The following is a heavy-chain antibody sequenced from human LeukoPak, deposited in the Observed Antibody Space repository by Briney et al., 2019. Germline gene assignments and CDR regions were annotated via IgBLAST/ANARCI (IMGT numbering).Heavy chain of an antibody. Sequence: PGRSLRLSCAASGFTFSSYPLHWVRQVPGEGLEWVAVISYDGSKKYYADSVKGRFTISRDNSKNTLYLQMNSLKPEDTAVYYCARDFGAGWEEPKYSFDYWGQGILVTVSS. V-gene: IGHV3-30-3*01. CDR3: ARDFGAGWEEPKYSFDY. D-gene: IGHD3-10*01. CDR2: ISYDGSKK. J-gene: IGHJ4*02. CDR1: GFTFSSYP.